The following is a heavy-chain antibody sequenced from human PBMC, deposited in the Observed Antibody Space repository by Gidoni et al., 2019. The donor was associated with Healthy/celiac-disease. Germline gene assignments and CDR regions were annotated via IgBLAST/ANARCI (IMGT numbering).Heavy chain of an antibody. J-gene: IGHJ4*02. D-gene: IGHD3-22*01. Sequence: AASGFTFSSYAMHWVRQAPGKGLEWVAVISYDGSNKYYADSVKGRFTISRDNSKNTLYLQMNSLRAEDTAVYYCARDTDRTYYYDSSGYYYVYWGQGTLVTVSS. CDR2: ISYDGSNK. CDR3: ARDTDRTYYYDSSGYYYVY. CDR1: GFTFSSYA. V-gene: IGHV3-30*01.